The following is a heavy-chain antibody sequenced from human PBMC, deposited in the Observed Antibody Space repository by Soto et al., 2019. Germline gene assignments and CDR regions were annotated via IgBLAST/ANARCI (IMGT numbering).Heavy chain of an antibody. CDR2: IDPSDSQT. Sequence: GESLKISCKGSGYSFAGYWITWVRQKPGKGLEWMGRIDPSDSQTYYSPSFRGHVTISATKSITTVFLQWSSLRASDTAMYYCARQIYDSDTGPNFQYYFDSWGQGTTVTVST. CDR3: ARQIYDSDTGPNFQYYFDS. D-gene: IGHD3-22*01. V-gene: IGHV5-10-1*01. CDR1: GYSFAGYW. J-gene: IGHJ4*02.